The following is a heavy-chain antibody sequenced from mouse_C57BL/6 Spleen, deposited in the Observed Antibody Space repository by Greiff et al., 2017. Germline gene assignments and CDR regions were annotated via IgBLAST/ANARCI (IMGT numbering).Heavy chain of an antibody. CDR1: GFNIKDYY. CDR2: IDPEDGDP. D-gene: IGHD1-1*01. J-gene: IGHJ3*01. V-gene: IGHV14-1*01. Sequence: VQLKESGAELVRPGASVKLSCTASGFNIKDYYMHWVKQRPEQGLEWIGRIDPEDGDPEYAPKFQGKATMTADTSSNTAYLQLSSLTSVDTAVYYSTTSHYYGSSSAFAYWGQGTLVTVSA. CDR3: TTSHYYGSSSAFAY.